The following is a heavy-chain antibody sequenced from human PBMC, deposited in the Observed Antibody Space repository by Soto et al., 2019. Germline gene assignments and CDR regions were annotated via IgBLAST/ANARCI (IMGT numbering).Heavy chain of an antibody. CDR3: ARTYVRFGFDY. J-gene: IGHJ4*02. Sequence: ASVKVSCKASGGTFSNYAIGWVRQAPGQGLEWMGGIILPFGTPNYPQKFQGRVTISADESMTTAYMELTGLRSEDTAVYYCARTYVRFGFDYWGQGTLVTVSS. V-gene: IGHV1-69*13. D-gene: IGHD3-10*02. CDR1: GGTFSNYA. CDR2: IILPFGTP.